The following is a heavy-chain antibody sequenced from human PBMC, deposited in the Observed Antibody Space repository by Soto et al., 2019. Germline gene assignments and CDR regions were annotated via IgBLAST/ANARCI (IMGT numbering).Heavy chain of an antibody. J-gene: IGHJ3*02. V-gene: IGHV3-15*01. Sequence: GGSLRLSCAASGFSFSNAWMSWVRQAPGKGLEWVGRIKSKTDGGTTDYAAPVKGRFTISRDDSKNTLYLQMNSLKTEDTAVYYCTTDHGCSSTSCHDAFDIWGQGTMVTVSS. CDR2: IKSKTDGGTT. D-gene: IGHD2-2*01. CDR1: GFSFSNAW. CDR3: TTDHGCSSTSCHDAFDI.